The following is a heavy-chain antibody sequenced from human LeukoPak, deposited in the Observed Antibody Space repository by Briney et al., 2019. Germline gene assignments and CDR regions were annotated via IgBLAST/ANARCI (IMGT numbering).Heavy chain of an antibody. D-gene: IGHD3-10*02. CDR1: GFIFSSYS. Sequence: GGSLRLSCAASGFIFSSYSMNWVRQAPGKGLEWVSYINSRGSTIYYADSVKGRFTISRDNAKNSLFLQMNSLRAEDTAVYYCAELGITMIGGVWGKGTTVTISS. V-gene: IGHV3-48*01. CDR3: AELGITMIGGV. J-gene: IGHJ6*04. CDR2: INSRGSTI.